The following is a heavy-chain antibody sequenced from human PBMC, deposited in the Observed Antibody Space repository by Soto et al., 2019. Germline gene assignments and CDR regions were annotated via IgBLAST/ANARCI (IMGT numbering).Heavy chain of an antibody. CDR2: INPNSGNI. CDR3: ARGRASVSYYLLDY. Sequence: QVQLVQSGAEVRKPGASVKVSCKASGDTFTTYDINWVRQATGHGLEWMGWINPNSGNIGYAQRFQGRVTMTRDTAIRTAYMEVSSLRSDDTAVYYCARGRASVSYYLLDYWGQGTLVTVSS. J-gene: IGHJ4*02. V-gene: IGHV1-8*01. D-gene: IGHD3-10*01. CDR1: GDTFTTYD.